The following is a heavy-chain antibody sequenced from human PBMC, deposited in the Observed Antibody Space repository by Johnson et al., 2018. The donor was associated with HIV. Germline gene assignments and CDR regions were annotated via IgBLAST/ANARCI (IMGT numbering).Heavy chain of an antibody. CDR1: GFTFSSYG. V-gene: IGHV3-33*01. J-gene: IGHJ3*02. D-gene: IGHD3-22*01. Sequence: QVQLVESGGGVVQPGRSLRLSCAASGFTFSSYGMHWVRQAPGKGLEWVAVIWYDGSNKYYAASVKGRFTISSDNSKNTLYLQMNSLRVEDTAMYYCTTAKWLLGAFDIWGQGTMVTVSS. CDR2: IWYDGSNK. CDR3: TTAKWLLGAFDI.